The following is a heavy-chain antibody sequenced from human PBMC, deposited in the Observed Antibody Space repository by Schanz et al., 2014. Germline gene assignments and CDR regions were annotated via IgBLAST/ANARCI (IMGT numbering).Heavy chain of an antibody. CDR1: GFTFSNYG. Sequence: QVQLVESGGSVVQPGGSLRLSCAASGFTFSNYGLHWVRQAPGKGLEWGAFIRYNGINEYYADSVKGRFTISRDNSKNTLYLQMNSMRDEATAVYYCAKDLPSDYYIAYWGQGTLVTVSS. D-gene: IGHD3-22*01. V-gene: IGHV3-30*02. CDR2: IRYNGINE. CDR3: AKDLPSDYYIAY. J-gene: IGHJ4*02.